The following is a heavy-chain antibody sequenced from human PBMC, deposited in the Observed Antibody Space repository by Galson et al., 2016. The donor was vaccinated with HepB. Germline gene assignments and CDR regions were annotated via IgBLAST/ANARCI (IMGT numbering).Heavy chain of an antibody. J-gene: IGHJ4*02. CDR3: ASRGFYGSLDN. CDR1: GFTFRETY. Sequence: SLRLSCAASGFTFRETYMTWIRQAPGKGLEWISYITSSGGLSYYADSMEGRFTISRDNAKNSMYLQINSLRAEDTAVYYCASRGFYGSLDNWGQGTLVTVSS. V-gene: IGHV3-11*01. CDR2: ITSSGGLS. D-gene: IGHD6-25*01.